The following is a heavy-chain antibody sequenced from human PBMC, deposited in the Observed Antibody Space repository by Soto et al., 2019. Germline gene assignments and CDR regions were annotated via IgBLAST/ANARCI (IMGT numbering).Heavy chain of an antibody. Sequence: GGSLRLSCAASGFTFSSYWMSWVRQVPGKGLEWVSSISDGGERTDYRDSVRGRFTISRDNARFTLHLQMNSLRVDDTATYFCARDRSTDFGLDVWGQGTTVTVSS. V-gene: IGHV3-23*01. D-gene: IGHD3-3*01. J-gene: IGHJ6*02. CDR2: ISDGGERT. CDR3: ARDRSTDFGLDV. CDR1: GFTFSSYW.